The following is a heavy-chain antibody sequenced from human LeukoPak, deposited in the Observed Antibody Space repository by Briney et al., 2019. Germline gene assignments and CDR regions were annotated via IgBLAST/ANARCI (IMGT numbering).Heavy chain of an antibody. J-gene: IGHJ4*02. D-gene: IGHD1-26*01. CDR3: ARDLGGSYPSGDY. CDR1: GFTFDDYA. CDR2: ISWNSGSI. Sequence: GGSLRLSCAASGFTFDDYAMHWVRQAPGKGLEWVSGISWNSGSIGYADSVKGRFTISRDNAKNSLYLQMNSLRVEDTAVYYCARDLGGSYPSGDYWGQGTLVTVSS. V-gene: IGHV3-9*01.